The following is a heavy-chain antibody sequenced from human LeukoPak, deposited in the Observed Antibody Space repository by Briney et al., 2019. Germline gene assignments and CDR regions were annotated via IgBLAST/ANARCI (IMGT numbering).Heavy chain of an antibody. Sequence: GGSLRLSCAASGFTFNNYAMSWVRQAPGKGLEWVSAISRSGGSTHYTDSVKGRFTISRDNSKNTLYLQMNSLRAEDTAVYYCAKDYGSSWYFWGQGTLVTVSS. CDR3: AKDYGSSWYF. V-gene: IGHV3-23*01. CDR2: ISRSGGST. CDR1: GFTFNNYA. D-gene: IGHD6-13*01. J-gene: IGHJ4*02.